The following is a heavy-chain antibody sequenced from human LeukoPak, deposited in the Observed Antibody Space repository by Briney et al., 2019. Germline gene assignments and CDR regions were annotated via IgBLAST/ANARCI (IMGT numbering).Heavy chain of an antibody. V-gene: IGHV4-59*01. CDR3: ARAGGSYSFDY. CDR2: IDYSGTA. CDR1: GGSISSYY. D-gene: IGHD1-26*01. Sequence: NPSETLSLTCTVSGGSISSYYWNWLRQPPGKGLEWIGYIDYSGTANINPSLKSRGTLSIDTSRNQFSLKLSSVTAADTAMYYCARAGGSYSFDYWGQGSRVTVSS. J-gene: IGHJ4*02.